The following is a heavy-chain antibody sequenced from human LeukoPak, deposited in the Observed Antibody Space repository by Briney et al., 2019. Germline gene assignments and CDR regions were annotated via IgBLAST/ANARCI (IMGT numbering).Heavy chain of an antibody. V-gene: IGHV3-23*01. Sequence: GGSLRLSCEASGFTFSSYDMNWVRQAPGKGLEWVSVISGSGGSTDYADSVKGRFSISRDNSKNTLYLQMSSLRAEDTAVYYCAKGQLWFGEFSYFDYWGQGTLVTVSS. D-gene: IGHD3-10*01. CDR2: ISGSGGST. CDR3: AKGQLWFGEFSYFDY. J-gene: IGHJ4*02. CDR1: GFTFSSYD.